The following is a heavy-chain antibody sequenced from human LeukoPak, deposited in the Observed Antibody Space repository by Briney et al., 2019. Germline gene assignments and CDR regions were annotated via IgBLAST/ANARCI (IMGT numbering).Heavy chain of an antibody. CDR3: TRDTFGARDY. J-gene: IGHJ4*02. Sequence: GGSLRLSCAASGFTFSSNWMHWIRQVPGEGLVWVARINPDGSDTSYADSVKGRFTISRDNAKNTLNLQMNSLRVEDTALYYCTRDTFGARDYWGQGTLVTVSS. CDR1: GFTFSSNW. V-gene: IGHV3-74*01. CDR2: INPDGSDT. D-gene: IGHD3-10*01.